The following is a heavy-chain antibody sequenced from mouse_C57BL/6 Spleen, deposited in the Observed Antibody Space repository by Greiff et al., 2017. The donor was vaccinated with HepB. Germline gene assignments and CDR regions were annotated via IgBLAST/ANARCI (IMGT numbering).Heavy chain of an antibody. D-gene: IGHD1-1*01. V-gene: IGHV5-16*01. J-gene: IGHJ2*01. CDR1: GFTFSDYY. CDR3: ARVFITTDYFDY. Sequence: EVNLVESEGGLVQPGSPMKLSCTASGFTFSDYYMAWVRQVPEKGLEWVANINYDGSSTYYLDSLKSRFIISRDNAKNILYLQMSSLKSEDTATYYCARVFITTDYFDYWGQGTTLTVSS. CDR2: INYDGSST.